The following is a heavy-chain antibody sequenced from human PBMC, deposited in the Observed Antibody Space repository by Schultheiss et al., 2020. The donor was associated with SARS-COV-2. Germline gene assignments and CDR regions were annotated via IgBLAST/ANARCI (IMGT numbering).Heavy chain of an antibody. CDR1: GYSISSGYY. CDR2: IYHSGST. D-gene: IGHD6-19*01. J-gene: IGHJ4*02. V-gene: IGHV4-38-2*01. Sequence: SETLSLTCAVSGYSISSGYYWGWIRQPPGKGLEWIGSIYHSGSTYYNPSLKSRVTISVDTSKNQFSLKLSSVTAADTAVYYCARVGAVAGSTYYFDYWGQGTLVTVSS. CDR3: ARVGAVAGSTYYFDY.